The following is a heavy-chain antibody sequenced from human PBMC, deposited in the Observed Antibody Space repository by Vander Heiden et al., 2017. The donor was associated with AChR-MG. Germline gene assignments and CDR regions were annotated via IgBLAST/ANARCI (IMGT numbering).Heavy chain of an antibody. V-gene: IGHV3-23*01. D-gene: IGHD5-18*01. CDR2: ISGSGGST. J-gene: IGHJ4*02. CDR1: GFSFSVYA. Sequence: EVQLLESGGGLVQPGGSLRLSCAASGFSFSVYAMSWVRQTPGKGLKWVSAISGSGGSTYYADSVKGRFTISRDNSKNTLYLQMNSLRVEDTAVYYCARDTAEDDWGQGTLVTVSS. CDR3: ARDTAEDD.